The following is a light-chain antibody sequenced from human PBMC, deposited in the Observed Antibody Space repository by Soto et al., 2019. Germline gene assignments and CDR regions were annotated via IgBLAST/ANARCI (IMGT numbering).Light chain of an antibody. CDR2: RVS. V-gene: IGKV2-30*01. J-gene: IGKJ1*01. Sequence: DVVMTQSPLSLPVTLGQPASISCRSSQSLVYSDGNTYLSWFQQRPGQSPRRLIYRVSNRDSGVPDRFSGSGSGTDFTLKISRVEAEDVGLYYCMQGTHWPLKTFGQGTKVELK. CDR1: QSLVYSDGNTY. CDR3: MQGTHWPLKT.